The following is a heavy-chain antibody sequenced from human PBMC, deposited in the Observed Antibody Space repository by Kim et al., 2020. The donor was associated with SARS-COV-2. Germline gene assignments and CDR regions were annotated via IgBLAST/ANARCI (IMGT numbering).Heavy chain of an antibody. Sequence: SQTLSLTCAISGDSVSSNSAAWNWIRQSPSRGLEWLGRTYYRSKWYNDYAVSVKSRITINPDTSKNQFSLQLNSVTPEDTAVYYCAREVTLLSTDIVVVPAAMGYYYYYGMDVWGQGTTVTVSS. CDR3: AREVTLLSTDIVVVPAAMGYYYYYGMDV. D-gene: IGHD2-2*01. J-gene: IGHJ6*02. V-gene: IGHV6-1*01. CDR1: GDSVSSNSAA. CDR2: TYYRSKWYN.